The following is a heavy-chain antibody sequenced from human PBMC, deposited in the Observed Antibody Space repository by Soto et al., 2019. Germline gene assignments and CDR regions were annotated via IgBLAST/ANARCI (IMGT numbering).Heavy chain of an antibody. CDR1: GYRFTSYW. CDR2: IYPGDSDT. V-gene: IGHV5-51*01. J-gene: IGHJ4*02. Sequence: LGETLKISCEGSGYRFTSYWIGWVRQMPGKGLEWMGIIYPGDSDTRYSPSFQGQVTISANISTTYLPWSSLKASDTAMYYWARFIVVDGRYFDYWGQGTLVTVSS. D-gene: IGHD3-22*01. CDR3: ARFIVVDGRYFDY.